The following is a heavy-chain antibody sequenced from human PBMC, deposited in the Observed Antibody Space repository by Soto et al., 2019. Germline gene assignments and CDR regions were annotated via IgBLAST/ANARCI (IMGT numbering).Heavy chain of an antibody. V-gene: IGHV3-30*18. CDR3: AKAVPPFVVVTASDY. CDR1: GFTFRNFG. D-gene: IGHD2-21*02. CDR2: ISYDGTNK. J-gene: IGHJ4*02. Sequence: QVQLVESGGGGVQPGRSLRLSCAASGFTFRNFGMHWVRQAPGKGLGGGAVISYDGTNKYYADSVKGRFTISRDNSKNTLYLQINSLRAEDTAVYYCAKAVPPFVVVTASDYWGQGTLVTVSS.